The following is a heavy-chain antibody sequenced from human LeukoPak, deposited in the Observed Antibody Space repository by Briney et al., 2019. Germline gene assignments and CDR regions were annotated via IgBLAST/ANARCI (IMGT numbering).Heavy chain of an antibody. D-gene: IGHD2-2*01. CDR1: DGSLINYY. CDR2: ISHRGIT. J-gene: IGHJ4*02. Sequence: NPSETLSLTCGVYDGSLINYYCHWIRQAPGKGLEWIGEISHRGITKHNPSLKSRVTMSQDTSKSQFSLKMNSMTAADTGVYYCGIFMDVVPGSMSWGLGTLVTVSS. V-gene: IGHV4-34*01. CDR3: GIFMDVVPGSMS.